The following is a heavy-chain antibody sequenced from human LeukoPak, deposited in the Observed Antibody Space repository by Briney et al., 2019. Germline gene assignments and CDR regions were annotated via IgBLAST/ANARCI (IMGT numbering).Heavy chain of an antibody. V-gene: IGHV1-69*01. D-gene: IGHD3-3*01. CDR3: ASAYDFWSGSNY. J-gene: IGHJ4*02. CDR2: IIPIFGTA. Sequence: SVKVSCKAYGRTCSIYAISWVRQAPGQGLECMGGIIPIFGTANYAQKFQGRVTITADESTSTAYMELSSLRSEDAAVYCCASAYDFWSGSNYWGQGTLVTVSS. CDR1: GRTCSIYA.